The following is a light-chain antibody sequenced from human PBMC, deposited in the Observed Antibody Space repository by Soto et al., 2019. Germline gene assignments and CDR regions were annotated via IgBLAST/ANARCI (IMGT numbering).Light chain of an antibody. V-gene: IGKV3-15*01. CDR2: GAS. CDR3: HQYSTWRRT. CDR1: QSISNN. Sequence: EIVMAQSPATLSVSPGERATLSCRASQSISNNLAWYQQKPGQAPRLIVYGASTRATGIPVRFSGSGSGTEFTLTISSLQSEDFAVYYCHQYSTWRRTFGPGTKVDI. J-gene: IGKJ3*01.